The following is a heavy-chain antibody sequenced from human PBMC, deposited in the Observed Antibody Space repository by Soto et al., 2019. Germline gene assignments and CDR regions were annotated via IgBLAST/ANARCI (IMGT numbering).Heavy chain of an antibody. CDR2: IFFGASKI. D-gene: IGHD6-13*01. CDR3: ATWRGSSWFDY. CDR1: AYSFNTYC. V-gene: IGHV5-51*01. Sequence: EEHLKISCKGSAYSFNTYCIAWVRQTPGKGLEWMGSIFFGASKIRYSPSFEGQVTISADKSINTAYLHWSSLKASDSAIYYCATWRGSSWFDYWGQGSLVTVSS. J-gene: IGHJ4*02.